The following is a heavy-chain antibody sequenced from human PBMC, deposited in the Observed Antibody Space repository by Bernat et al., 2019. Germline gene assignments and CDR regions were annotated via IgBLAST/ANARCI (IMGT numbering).Heavy chain of an antibody. V-gene: IGHV3-23*01. D-gene: IGHD3-22*01. CDR1: GFTFSSYA. CDR2: ISGSGGST. J-gene: IGHJ4*02. Sequence: EVQLLESGGGLVRPGGSLRLSCAASGFTFSSYAMSWVRQAPGKGLEWVSAISGSGGSTYYADSVKGRFTISRDNSKNTLYLQMNSLRAEDTAVYYCAKDPYYYDSSGQDYWGQGTLVTVSS. CDR3: AKDPYYYDSSGQDY.